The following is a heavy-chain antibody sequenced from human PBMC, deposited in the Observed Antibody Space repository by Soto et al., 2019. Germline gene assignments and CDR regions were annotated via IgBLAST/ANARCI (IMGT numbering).Heavy chain of an antibody. D-gene: IGHD3-10*01. CDR3: ARRKQPDPGNNWFDP. CDR1: GGSFIGYY. J-gene: IGHJ5*02. Sequence: SETLSLTCAVYGGSFIGYYWSWIRQPPGKGLEWIGEINHSGSTNYNPSLKSRVTISVDTSKNQFSLKLSSVTAADTAVYYCARRKQPDPGNNWFDPWGQGTLVTVSS. CDR2: INHSGST. V-gene: IGHV4-34*01.